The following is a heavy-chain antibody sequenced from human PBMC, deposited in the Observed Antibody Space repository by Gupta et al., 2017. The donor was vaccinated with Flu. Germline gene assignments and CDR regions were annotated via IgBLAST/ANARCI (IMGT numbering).Heavy chain of an antibody. D-gene: IGHD5-18*01. CDR1: GGSISSGSYY. V-gene: IGHV4-61*02. J-gene: IGHJ5*02. Sequence: QVQLQESGPGLVKPSQTLSLTCTVSGGSISSGSYYWSWIRQPAGKGLEWIGRIYTSGSTNYNPSLKSRVTISVDTSKNQFSLKLSSVTAADTAVYYCARGWYSYGPFDPWGQGTLVTVSS. CDR2: IYTSGST. CDR3: ARGWYSYGPFDP.